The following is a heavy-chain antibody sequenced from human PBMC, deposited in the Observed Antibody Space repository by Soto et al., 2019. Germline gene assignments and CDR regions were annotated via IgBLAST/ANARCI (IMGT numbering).Heavy chain of an antibody. CDR1: GYPFTSYA. Sequence: ASVKLSCKSSGYPFTSYAIHWVRQAPGQRLEWMGWINAGNGNTKYSQKFQGRVTITRDTSASTAYMELSSLRSEDTAVYYCARDSGGMDVWGQGTTVTVSS. CDR3: ARDSGGMDV. CDR2: INAGNGNT. J-gene: IGHJ6*02. V-gene: IGHV1-3*01.